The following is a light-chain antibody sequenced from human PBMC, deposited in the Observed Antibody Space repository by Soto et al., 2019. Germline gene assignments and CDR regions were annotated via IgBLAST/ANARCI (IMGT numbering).Light chain of an antibody. CDR2: NNN. CDR1: SSNIGSNT. Sequence: QSVLTQPPSASGTPGQRVTISCSGSSSNIGSNTVNWYQQLPGTAPKLLIYNNNQRPSGVPARFSGSKSGTSASLAISGLQSEDEADYYCAAWDGSLNGVVFGGGTKLTVL. J-gene: IGLJ2*01. CDR3: AAWDGSLNGVV. V-gene: IGLV1-44*01.